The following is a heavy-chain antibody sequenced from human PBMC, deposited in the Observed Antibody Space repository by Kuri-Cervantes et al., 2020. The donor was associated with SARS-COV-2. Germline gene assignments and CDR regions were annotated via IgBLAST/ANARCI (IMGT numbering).Heavy chain of an antibody. Sequence: SVNLSCKASGDSFSSYSFNWVRQAPGQGLEWMGGIIPMFGTADYAQKFQGRVTVTADESTRTVYMELSSLRSDDTAVYYCARDCSGTDCYVIVYGLSDWGQGTLVTVSS. D-gene: IGHD2-2*01. CDR3: ARDCSGTDCYVIVYGLSD. CDR2: IIPMFGTA. J-gene: IGHJ4*02. V-gene: IGHV1-69*13. CDR1: GDSFSSYS.